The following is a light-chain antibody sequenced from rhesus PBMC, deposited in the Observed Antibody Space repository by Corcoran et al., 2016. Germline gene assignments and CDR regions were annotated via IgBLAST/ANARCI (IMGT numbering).Light chain of an antibody. CDR1: ENVNNY. V-gene: IGKV1-74*01. CDR3: QHAYGNPPWT. Sequence: DIQMTQSPSSLSASVGDRVTITCRASENVNNYLNWYQQKPGKAPKLLIYKASALQSGVPSRFRGSGSGTDYTFTISVLQPEHVATYYCQHAYGNPPWTFGQGTRVEIK. CDR2: KAS. J-gene: IGKJ1*01.